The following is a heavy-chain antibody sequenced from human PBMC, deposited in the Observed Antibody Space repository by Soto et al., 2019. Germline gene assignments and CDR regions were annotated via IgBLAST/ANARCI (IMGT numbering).Heavy chain of an antibody. CDR1: GFTFSTYS. CDR3: AREGGYCNGGGCRYFDY. Sequence: EVLLVESGGGLVKPGGSLRLSCAASGFTFSTYSMNWVRQAPGNGLEWVSSINTASYIYYADSVKGRFTISRDDAKHSLYLQMNSLRDEDTAVYYCAREGGYCNGGGCRYFDYWGQGTLVTVSS. CDR2: INTASYI. D-gene: IGHD2-15*01. J-gene: IGHJ4*02. V-gene: IGHV3-21*01.